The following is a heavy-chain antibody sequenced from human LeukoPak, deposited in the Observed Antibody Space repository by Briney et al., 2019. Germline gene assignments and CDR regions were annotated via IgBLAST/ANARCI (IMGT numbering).Heavy chain of an antibody. CDR2: IYYSGST. V-gene: IGHV4-59*12. Sequence: PSETLSLTCTVSGGSISSYYWSWIRQPPGKGLEWIGYIYYSGSTNYNPSLKSRVTISVDTSKNQFSLKLSSVTAADTAVYYCAREGGGYYDSSGYSQYYFDYWGQGTLVTVSS. CDR3: AREGGGYYDSSGYSQYYFDY. CDR1: GGSISSYY. D-gene: IGHD3-22*01. J-gene: IGHJ4*02.